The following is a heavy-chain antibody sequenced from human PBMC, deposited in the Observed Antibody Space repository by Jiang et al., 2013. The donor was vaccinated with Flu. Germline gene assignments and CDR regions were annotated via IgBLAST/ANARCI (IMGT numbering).Heavy chain of an antibody. J-gene: IGHJ6*04. CDR1: GGSISSYY. Sequence: PGLVKPSETLSLTCTVSGGSISSYYWSWIRQPPGKGLEWIGYIHYSGSTNYNPSLKSRVTISVDTSKNSLYLQMNSLRAEDTAVYYCARGSCSNGVCYTWVVWGKGTTVTVSS. D-gene: IGHD2-8*01. CDR2: IHYSGST. CDR3: ARGSCSNGVCYTWVV. V-gene: IGHV4-59*12.